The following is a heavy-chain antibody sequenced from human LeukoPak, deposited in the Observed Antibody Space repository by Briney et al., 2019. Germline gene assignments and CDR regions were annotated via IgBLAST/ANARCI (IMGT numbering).Heavy chain of an antibody. Sequence: GGSLRLSCAASGFTFSTYSMNWVRQAPGKGLEWVSSISGSSIYIYYADSVKGRFTISRDNARNSLYLQMNSLRAEDTAVYYCARDPPYYDSSGYYYDYWGQGTLVTVSS. D-gene: IGHD3-22*01. J-gene: IGHJ4*02. CDR2: ISGSSIYI. CDR3: ARDPPYYDSSGYYYDY. V-gene: IGHV3-21*01. CDR1: GFTFSTYS.